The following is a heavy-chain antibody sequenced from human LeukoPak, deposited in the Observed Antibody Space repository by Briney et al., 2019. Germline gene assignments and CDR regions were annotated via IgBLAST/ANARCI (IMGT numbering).Heavy chain of an antibody. CDR1: GGSISRSDYY. CDR2: IYYSGST. Sequence: PSETLSLTCTVSGGSISRSDYYWSWIRQHPGKGLEWIGYIYYSGSTYYNPSLKSRVTISVDTSKNQFSLKLSSVTAADTAVYYCASGRPSLGGATHHWGQGTLVTVSS. D-gene: IGHD1-26*01. J-gene: IGHJ5*02. V-gene: IGHV4-31*03. CDR3: ASGRPSLGGATHH.